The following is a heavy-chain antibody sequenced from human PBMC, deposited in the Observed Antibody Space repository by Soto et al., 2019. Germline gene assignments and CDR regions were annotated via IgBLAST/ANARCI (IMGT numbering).Heavy chain of an antibody. CDR3: AKSPGMYYYDSSGYYHYDY. V-gene: IGHV3-23*01. CDR1: GFTFSIYA. J-gene: IGHJ4*02. D-gene: IGHD3-22*01. CDR2: ISGSGVST. Sequence: GGSLRLYCAASGFTFSIYALSGFRQAPGKGLEWVSAISGSGVSTYYADSVKGRFTISRDNSKNTLYLQMNSLRAEDTAVYYCAKSPGMYYYDSSGYYHYDYWGQGT.